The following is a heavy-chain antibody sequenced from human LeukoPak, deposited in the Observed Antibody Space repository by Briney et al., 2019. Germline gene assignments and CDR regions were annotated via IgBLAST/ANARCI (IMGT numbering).Heavy chain of an antibody. V-gene: IGHV1-69*13. D-gene: IGHD1-26*01. CDR1: GATFSSYA. J-gene: IGHJ4*02. Sequence: ASVKVSCKASGATFSSYAISWVRQAPGQGLEWMGGIIPIFGIPNYTQKFQGRVTITADEYTSTAYMELSSLRSEDTAVYYCTSSGSYDAQLDYWGQGTLVTVSS. CDR3: TSSGSYDAQLDY. CDR2: IIPIFGIP.